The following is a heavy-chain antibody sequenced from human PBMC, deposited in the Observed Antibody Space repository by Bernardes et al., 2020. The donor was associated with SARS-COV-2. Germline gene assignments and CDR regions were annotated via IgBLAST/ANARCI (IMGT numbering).Heavy chain of an antibody. CDR2: IYYSGST. CDR1: GGSIRSGAYY. D-gene: IGHD2-15*01. Sequence: SETLSLTCTVSGGSIRSGAYYWNWIRQPPGKGLEWIGYIYYSGSTYYNPSLKNRVIISVDTSKNQFSLKLSSVTAADSAVYFCARGPVERYCTGGSCSNQYFTGVDVWGQGTTVTVS. J-gene: IGHJ6*02. V-gene: IGHV4-30-4*02. CDR3: ARGPVERYCTGGSCSNQYFTGVDV.